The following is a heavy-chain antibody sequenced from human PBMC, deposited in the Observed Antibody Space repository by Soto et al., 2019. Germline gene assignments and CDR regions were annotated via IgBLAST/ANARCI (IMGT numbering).Heavy chain of an antibody. CDR3: ARKVIVVIPGSGDWFER. Sequence: TSETLSLTCAFSVVSISGSNWWSWVRQPPGKGLEWIGEIYHSGSTNYNPSLKSRVTISVDKSKNQFSLKLSSVTAADTAVYYCARKVIVVIPGSGDWFERWGQGTLVNVSS. V-gene: IGHV4-4*02. CDR1: VVSISGSNW. CDR2: IYHSGST. D-gene: IGHD3-22*01. J-gene: IGHJ5*02.